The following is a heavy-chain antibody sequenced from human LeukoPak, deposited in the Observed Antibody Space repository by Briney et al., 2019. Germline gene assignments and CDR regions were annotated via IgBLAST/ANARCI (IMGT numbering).Heavy chain of an antibody. CDR1: GYTFTGYY. D-gene: IGHD2-15*01. Sequence: GASVKVSCKASGYTFTGYYMHWVRQAPGQGLEWMGWINPNSGGTNYALKFQGRVTMTRDTSISTAYMELSRLRSDDTAVYYCASLEVVVAANWFDPWGQGTLVTVSS. V-gene: IGHV1-2*02. CDR2: INPNSGGT. J-gene: IGHJ5*02. CDR3: ASLEVVVAANWFDP.